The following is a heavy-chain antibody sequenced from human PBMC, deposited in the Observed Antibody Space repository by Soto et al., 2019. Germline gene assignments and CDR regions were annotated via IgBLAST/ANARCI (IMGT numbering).Heavy chain of an antibody. V-gene: IGHV3-30-3*01. CDR3: ARAGSISMIVVTNFGY. J-gene: IGHJ4*02. Sequence: PGGSLRLSCAASGFTFRSYAIHWVRQAPGKGLEWVAVISYDGSNKYYADSVKGRFTISRDNSKNTLYLQMNSLRTEDTAVYYCARAGSISMIVVTNFGYWGQGTLVTVSS. D-gene: IGHD3-22*01. CDR2: ISYDGSNK. CDR1: GFTFRSYA.